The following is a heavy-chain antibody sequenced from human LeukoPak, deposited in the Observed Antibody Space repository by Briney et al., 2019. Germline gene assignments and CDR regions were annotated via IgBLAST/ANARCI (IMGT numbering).Heavy chain of an antibody. CDR1: GFTFSSYA. V-gene: IGHV3-23*01. CDR3: AKPVRSFQPVHYYYYGMDV. Sequence: GASLRLSCAASGFTFSSYAMSWVRQAPGKGLEWVSAISGSGGSTYYADSVKGRFTISRDNSKNTLYLQMNSLRAEDTAVYYCAKPVRSFQPVHYYYYGMDVWGQGTTVTVSS. CDR2: ISGSGGST. J-gene: IGHJ6*02. D-gene: IGHD6-13*01.